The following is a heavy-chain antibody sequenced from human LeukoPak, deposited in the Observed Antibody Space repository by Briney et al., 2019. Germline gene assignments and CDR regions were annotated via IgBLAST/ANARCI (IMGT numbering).Heavy chain of an antibody. D-gene: IGHD4-23*01. V-gene: IGHV3-23*01. CDR2: ISGSGGST. J-gene: IGHJ4*02. Sequence: GGSLRLSCAASGFTFSSYAMSWVRQAPGKGLEWVSAISGSGGSTYYADSVKGRFTISRDNSKNTLYLQMNSLRAEDTAVYYCARDDYGGEYYFDYWGQGTLVTVSS. CDR3: ARDDYGGEYYFDY. CDR1: GFTFSSYA.